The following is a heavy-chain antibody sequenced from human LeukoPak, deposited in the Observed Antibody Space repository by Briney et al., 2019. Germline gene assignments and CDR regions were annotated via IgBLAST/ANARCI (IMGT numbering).Heavy chain of an antibody. Sequence: PGGSLRLSCAASGFTFSSYSMNWVRQAPGKGLEWFSSISSSSSYIYYEHSVKRRLPISRDNAKNSLYLQMNSLRAEDTAVYYCAREPRYSYGFDYWGQGTMVTVSS. CDR2: ISSSSSYI. V-gene: IGHV3-21*01. J-gene: IGHJ4*02. CDR1: GFTFSSYS. D-gene: IGHD5-18*01. CDR3: AREPRYSYGFDY.